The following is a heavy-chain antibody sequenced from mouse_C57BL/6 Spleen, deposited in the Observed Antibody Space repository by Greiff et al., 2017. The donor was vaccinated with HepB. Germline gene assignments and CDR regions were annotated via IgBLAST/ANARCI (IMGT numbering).Heavy chain of an antibody. Sequence: EVQLQQSGPELVKPGASVKIPCKASGYTFTDYNMDWVKQSHGKSLEWIGDINPNNGGTIYNQKFKGKATLTVDKSSSTAYMELRSLTSEDTAVYDCARRNWDHYAMDYWGQGTSVTVSS. CDR2: INPNNGGT. V-gene: IGHV1-18*01. J-gene: IGHJ4*01. CDR1: GYTFTDYN. CDR3: ARRNWDHYAMDY. D-gene: IGHD4-1*01.